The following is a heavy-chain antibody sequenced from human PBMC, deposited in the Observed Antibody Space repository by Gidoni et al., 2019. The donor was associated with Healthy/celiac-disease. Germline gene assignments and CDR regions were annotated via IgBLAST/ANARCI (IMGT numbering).Heavy chain of an antibody. V-gene: IGHV1-18*01. Sequence: QVQLVQAGAEVKKPGASVKVSGKASGYTFTSYGISWVRQAPGQGLELMGWISAYTGTTNYAQKLQGRVTMTTDTSTSTAYMELSRLRSDDTAVYYCARDSAAPDYYYMDVWGKGTTVTVSS. CDR2: ISAYTGTT. CDR1: GYTFTSYG. D-gene: IGHD3-10*01. J-gene: IGHJ6*03. CDR3: ARDSAAPDYYYMDV.